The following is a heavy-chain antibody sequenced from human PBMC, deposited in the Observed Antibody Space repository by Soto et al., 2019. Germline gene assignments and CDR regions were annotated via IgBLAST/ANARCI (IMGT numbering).Heavy chain of an antibody. V-gene: IGHV3-33*01. CDR3: ARFFLIIYYPPYSFVF. D-gene: IGHD3-9*01. CDR2: IWYDGSSK. CDR1: GFTFSSDG. Sequence: GGSLRLSCAASGFTFSSDGMHWVRQAPGKGLEWVAVIWYDGSSKYYADSVKGRFTISRDNSKNTLYLQMNSLRAEDKAVYYCARFFLIIYYPPYSFVFSGTGPLVTVS. J-gene: IGHJ4*02.